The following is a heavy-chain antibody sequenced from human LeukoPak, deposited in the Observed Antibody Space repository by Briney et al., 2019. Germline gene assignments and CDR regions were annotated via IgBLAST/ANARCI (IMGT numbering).Heavy chain of an antibody. Sequence: GGSLRLSCAASGFTFSSYSMNWVRQAPGKGLEWVSFISSSSYIYYADSVKGRFTISRDNAKNSLYLQMNSLRGDDTALYYCAKGAYSRGDYWGQGTLVTVSS. V-gene: IGHV3-21*01. J-gene: IGHJ4*02. CDR1: GFTFSSYS. CDR2: ISSSSYI. CDR3: AKGAYSRGDY. D-gene: IGHD2-21*01.